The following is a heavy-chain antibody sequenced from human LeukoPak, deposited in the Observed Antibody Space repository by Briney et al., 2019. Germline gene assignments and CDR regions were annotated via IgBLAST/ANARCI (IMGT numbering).Heavy chain of an antibody. Sequence: GGSLRLSCAASGFTFSSYAMHWVRQAPGKGLEWVAVISYDGSNKYYADSVKGRFTISRDNSKNTLYLQMNSLRAEDTAVYYCARGPASYYYDSSGYSYYYYGMDVWGQGTTVTVSS. J-gene: IGHJ6*02. D-gene: IGHD3-22*01. CDR1: GFTFSSYA. V-gene: IGHV3-30*04. CDR3: ARGPASYYYDSSGYSYYYYGMDV. CDR2: ISYDGSNK.